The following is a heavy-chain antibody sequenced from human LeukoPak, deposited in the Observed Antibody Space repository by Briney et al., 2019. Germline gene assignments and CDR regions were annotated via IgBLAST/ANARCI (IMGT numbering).Heavy chain of an antibody. V-gene: IGHV3-48*01. CDR1: GFTFSSYS. CDR2: ISSSSSTI. Sequence: GGSLRLSCAASGFTFSSYSMNWVRQAPGKGLEWVSYISSSSSTIYYADSVKGRFTISRDNAKNSLYLQMNSLRAEDTAVYYCAIVWFGEARNFDYWGQGTLVTVSS. CDR3: AIVWFGEARNFDY. D-gene: IGHD3-10*01. J-gene: IGHJ4*02.